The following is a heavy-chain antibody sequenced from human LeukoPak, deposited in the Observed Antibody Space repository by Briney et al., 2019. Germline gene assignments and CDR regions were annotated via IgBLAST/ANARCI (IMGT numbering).Heavy chain of an antibody. CDR3: ARESDDSSGPMGF. Sequence: WASVKVSCKASGYTFTSYDINWVRQATGQGLEWMGWMNPNSGNTGYAQKFQGRVTKTRNTSISTAYMELSSLRSEDTAVYYCARESDDSSGPMGFWGQGTLVTVSS. J-gene: IGHJ4*02. CDR1: GYTFTSYD. V-gene: IGHV1-8*01. CDR2: MNPNSGNT. D-gene: IGHD3-22*01.